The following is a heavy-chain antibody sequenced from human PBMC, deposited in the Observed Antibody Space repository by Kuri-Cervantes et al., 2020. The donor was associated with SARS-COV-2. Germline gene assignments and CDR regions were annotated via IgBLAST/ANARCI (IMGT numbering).Heavy chain of an antibody. CDR1: GFTFSSYA. CDR3: VREGSSGWSPVLRFW. Sequence: GGSLRLSCAASGFTFSSYAMHWVRQAPGKGLEWVAVISYDGSNKYYADSVKGRFTISRDNSKNTLYLQMNSLRAEDTAVYYCVREGSSGWSPVLRFWWGRGTLVTVSS. CDR2: ISYDGSNK. D-gene: IGHD6-19*01. V-gene: IGHV3-30-3*01. J-gene: IGHJ4*02.